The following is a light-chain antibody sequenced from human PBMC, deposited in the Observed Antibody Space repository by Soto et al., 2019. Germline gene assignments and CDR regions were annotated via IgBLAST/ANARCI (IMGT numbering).Light chain of an antibody. J-gene: IGKJ1*01. V-gene: IGKV3-20*01. Sequence: EIVLTQSPGTLSLSPGERATLSCRASQSVTSNYLAWYQQKPGQPPRLLIYGASTRATGFPARFSGSGSGTEFTLTISSLQPDDFATYYCQHYITYPWTFGQGTKVDIK. CDR3: QHYITYPWT. CDR2: GAS. CDR1: QSVTSNY.